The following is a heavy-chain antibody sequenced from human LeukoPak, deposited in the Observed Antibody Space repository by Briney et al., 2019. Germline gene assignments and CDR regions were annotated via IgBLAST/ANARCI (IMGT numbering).Heavy chain of an antibody. D-gene: IGHD2-21*01. Sequence: SETLSLTCSVSGGSISSFFWSWIRQPAGRGLEWLGRMYANGNANYSPSLKSRISMSMDTSKSQFSLNLTSVTAADTAVYYCARGIVAASSDGFDVWGQGTTVIVSS. V-gene: IGHV4-4*07. CDR1: GGSISSFF. CDR3: ARGIVAASSDGFDV. CDR2: MYANGNA. J-gene: IGHJ3*01.